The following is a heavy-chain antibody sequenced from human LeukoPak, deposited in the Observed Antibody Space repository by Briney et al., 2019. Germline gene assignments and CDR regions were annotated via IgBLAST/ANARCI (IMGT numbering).Heavy chain of an antibody. CDR3: AKRISEYSGSYRANYYYMDV. CDR1: GFTFGSYA. Sequence: PARSLRLSCAASGFTFGSYAVSWVRQAPGQGREWDSAISGSGGSTYYADSEKGRFTISRDNSKNTLYLQMNSLRAEDTAVYYCAKRISEYSGSYRANYYYMDVWGKGTTVTVSS. CDR2: ISGSGGST. V-gene: IGHV3-23*01. J-gene: IGHJ6*03. D-gene: IGHD1-26*01.